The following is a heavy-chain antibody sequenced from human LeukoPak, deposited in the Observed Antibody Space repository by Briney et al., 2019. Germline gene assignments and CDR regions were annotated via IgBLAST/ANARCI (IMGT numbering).Heavy chain of an antibody. CDR3: AREGHSSGGGDY. D-gene: IGHD2-15*01. V-gene: IGHV4-34*01. CDR1: GGSFSGYY. Sequence: SETLSLTCAVYGGSFSGYYWSWIRQPPGKGLEWIGEINHSGSTNYNLSLKSRVTISVDTSKNQFSLKLSSVTAADTAVYYCAREGHSSGGGDYWGQGTLVTVSS. CDR2: INHSGST. J-gene: IGHJ4*02.